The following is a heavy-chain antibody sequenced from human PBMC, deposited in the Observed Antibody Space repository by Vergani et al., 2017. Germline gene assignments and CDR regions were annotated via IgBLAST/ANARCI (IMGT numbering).Heavy chain of an antibody. D-gene: IGHD1-14*01. Sequence: EVQLLESGGGLVQPGGSLRLSCAASGFTFSSYAMSWVRQAPGKGREWVSAISGSGGSTYYADSVKGRFTISRDNSKNTLYLQMNSLRAEDTAVYYCASPRRISPDVPREFDYWGQGTLVTVSS. CDR1: GFTFSSYA. V-gene: IGHV3-23*01. CDR3: ASPRRISPDVPREFDY. J-gene: IGHJ4*02. CDR2: ISGSGGST.